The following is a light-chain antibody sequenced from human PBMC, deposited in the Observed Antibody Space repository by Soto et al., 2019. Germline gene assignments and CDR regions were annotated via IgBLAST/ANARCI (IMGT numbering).Light chain of an antibody. CDR2: GAS. V-gene: IGKV3-15*01. J-gene: IGKJ1*01. CDR3: QQYNNWPPWT. CDR1: QSARSS. Sequence: EVVMTQSPATLSVSPGERATLSCKASQSARSSLGWYQQKPGQPPRLLIYGASTRATGIPARFSGSGSGTEFTLTISSLQSEDFAVYYCQQYNNWPPWTFGQGTKVDIK.